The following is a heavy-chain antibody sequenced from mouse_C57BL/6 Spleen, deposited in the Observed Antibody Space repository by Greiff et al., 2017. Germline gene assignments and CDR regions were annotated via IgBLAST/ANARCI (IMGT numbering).Heavy chain of an antibody. CDR1: GYSITSGYY. V-gene: IGHV3-6*01. J-gene: IGHJ3*01. CDR3: AIYGNYVAWFAY. Sequence: ESGPGLVKPSQSLSLTCSVTGYSITSGYYWNWIRQFPGNKLEWMGYISYDGSNNYNPSLKNRISITRDTSKNQFFLKLNSVTTEDTATYYCAIYGNYVAWFAYWGQGTLVTVSA. CDR2: ISYDGSN. D-gene: IGHD2-1*01.